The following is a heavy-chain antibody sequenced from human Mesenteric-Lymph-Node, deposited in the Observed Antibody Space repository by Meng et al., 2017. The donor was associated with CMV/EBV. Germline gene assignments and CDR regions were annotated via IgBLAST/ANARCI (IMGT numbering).Heavy chain of an antibody. CDR3: ARAGVDSGDGYNLGY. CDR1: GGSISSSNW. Sequence: TCAVSGGSISSSNWWSWVRQPPGKGLEWIGEIYHSGSTNYNPSLKSRVTISVDKSKNQFSLKLSSVTAADTAVYYCARAGVDSGDGYNLGYWGQGTLVTV. CDR2: IYHSGST. D-gene: IGHD5-24*01. V-gene: IGHV4-4*02. J-gene: IGHJ4*02.